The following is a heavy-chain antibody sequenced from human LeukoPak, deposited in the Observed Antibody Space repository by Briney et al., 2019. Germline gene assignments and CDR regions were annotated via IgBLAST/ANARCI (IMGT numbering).Heavy chain of an antibody. CDR2: IIPILGIA. CDR1: GGTFSSYA. D-gene: IGHD2-21*02. V-gene: IGHV1-69*04. J-gene: IGHJ4*02. Sequence: VASVKVSCKASGGTFSSYAISWVRQAPGQGLEWMGRIIPILGIANYAQKFQGRVTITADKSTSTAYMELSNLRSEDTAVYYCASGKVVTAGQFGYWGQGTLVTVSS. CDR3: ASGKVVTAGQFGY.